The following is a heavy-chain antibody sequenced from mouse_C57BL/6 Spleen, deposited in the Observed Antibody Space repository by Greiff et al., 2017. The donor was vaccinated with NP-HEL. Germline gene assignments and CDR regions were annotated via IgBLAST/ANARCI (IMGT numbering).Heavy chain of an antibody. V-gene: IGHV1-15*01. CDR2: IDPETGGT. CDR1: GYTFTDYE. Sequence: QVQLQQSGAELVRPGASVTLSCKASGYTFTDYEMHWVKQTPVHGLEWIGAIDPETGGTAYNQKFKGKAILTADKSSSTAYMELRSLTSEDSAVYYCTREGYYGSRLYYFDYWGQGTTLTVSS. CDR3: TREGYYGSRLYYFDY. J-gene: IGHJ2*01. D-gene: IGHD1-1*01.